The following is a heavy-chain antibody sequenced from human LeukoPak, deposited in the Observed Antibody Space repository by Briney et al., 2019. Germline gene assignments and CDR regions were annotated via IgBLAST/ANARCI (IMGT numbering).Heavy chain of an antibody. D-gene: IGHD3-22*01. CDR1: GFTFSSYA. V-gene: IGHV3-30-3*01. CDR2: ISYDGSNK. Sequence: GRSLRLSCAASGFTFSSYAMHWVRQAPGKGLEWVAVISYDGSNKYYADSVKGRFTISRDNSKNTLYLQMNSLRAEDTAVYYCARGTYYDSSPQDYWGQGTLVTVPS. J-gene: IGHJ4*02. CDR3: ARGTYYDSSPQDY.